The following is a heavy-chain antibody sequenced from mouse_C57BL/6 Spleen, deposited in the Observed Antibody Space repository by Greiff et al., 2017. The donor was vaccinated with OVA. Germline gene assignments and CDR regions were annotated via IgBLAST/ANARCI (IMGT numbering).Heavy chain of an antibody. D-gene: IGHD1-1*01. CDR1: GYSFTDYN. V-gene: IGHV1-39*01. CDR2: INPNYGTT. CDR3: ARYGSSHWYFDV. J-gene: IGHJ1*03. Sequence: EVKLMESGPELVKPGASVKISCKASGYSFTDYNMNWVKQSNGKSLEWIGVINPNYGTTSYNQKFKGKATLTVDQSSSTAYMQLNSLTSEDSAVYYCARYGSSHWYFDVWGTGTTVTVSS.